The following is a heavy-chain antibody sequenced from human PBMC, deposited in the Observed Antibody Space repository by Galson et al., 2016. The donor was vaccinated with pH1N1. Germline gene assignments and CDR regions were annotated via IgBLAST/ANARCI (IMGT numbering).Heavy chain of an antibody. J-gene: IGHJ5*02. CDR1: GYTFSNYG. V-gene: IGHV1-18*01. Sequence: SVKVSCKASGYTFSNYGLTWVRQAPGQGLEWMGWISAYDGNTNYAQKFQGRVTLTTDTSTSTAYLELRSLRSDDTAVYYCARDTKIEGVTTGWFDPWGQGTLVTDSS. D-gene: IGHD3-16*01. CDR3: ARDTKIEGVTTGWFDP. CDR2: ISAYDGNT.